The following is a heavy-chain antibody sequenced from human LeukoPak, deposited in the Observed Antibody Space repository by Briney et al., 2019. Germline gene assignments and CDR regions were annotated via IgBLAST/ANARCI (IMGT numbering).Heavy chain of an antibody. V-gene: IGHV3-30*18. CDR2: ISYDENKK. D-gene: IGHD5-18*01. CDR3: AKDLDTGYYYYGMDV. CDR1: GFTFTSYG. Sequence: GGSLRLSCAASGFTFTSYGMHWVRQAPGKGLEWVAVISYDENKKYYADSVKGRFTISRDNSKNTLYLQMNSLRAEDTAVYYCAKDLDTGYYYYGMDVWGQGATVTVSS. J-gene: IGHJ6*02.